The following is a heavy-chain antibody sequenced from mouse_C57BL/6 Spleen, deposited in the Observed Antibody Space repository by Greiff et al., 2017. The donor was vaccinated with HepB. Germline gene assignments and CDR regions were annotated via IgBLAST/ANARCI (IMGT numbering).Heavy chain of an antibody. CDR1: GYTFTSYW. Sequence: QVQLQQPGAELVMPGASVKLSCKASGYTFTSYWMHWVKQRPGQGLEWIGEIDPSDSYTNYNQKFKGKSTLTVDKSSSTAYMQLSSLTSEDSAVYYCATPLDGYQGYFDYWGQGTTLTVSS. J-gene: IGHJ2*01. D-gene: IGHD2-3*01. V-gene: IGHV1-69*01. CDR2: IDPSDSYT. CDR3: ATPLDGYQGYFDY.